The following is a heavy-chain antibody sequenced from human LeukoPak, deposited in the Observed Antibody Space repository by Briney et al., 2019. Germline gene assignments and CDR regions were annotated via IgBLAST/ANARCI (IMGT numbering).Heavy chain of an antibody. CDR3: ARHLRGGSIWFDY. D-gene: IGHD6-13*01. CDR2: ISYSGTT. J-gene: IGHJ4*02. CDR1: GVSISSGSYY. Sequence: SETLPLTCTVSGVSISSGSYYWGWVRQPPGKGLEWIGSISYSGTTYYNLSLKSRVTLSVDTSKNKFSLKLSSVTAADTALYYCARHLRGGSIWFDYWGQGSLVTVSS. V-gene: IGHV4-39*01.